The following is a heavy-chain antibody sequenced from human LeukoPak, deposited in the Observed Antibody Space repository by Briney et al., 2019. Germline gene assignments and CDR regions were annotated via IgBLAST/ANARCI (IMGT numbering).Heavy chain of an antibody. V-gene: IGHV3-64*04. Sequence: GGSLRLSCSASGFTFKSYAMHWVRQAPGKGLEYVSSINTNGANTYYADSVKGRFTISRDNSRNTVYVQMNSLTPEDTAVYYCARGGPPYSYGYYYGMDVWGQGTTVTVSS. CDR3: ARGGPPYSYGYYYGMDV. CDR2: INTNGANT. J-gene: IGHJ6*02. D-gene: IGHD5-18*01. CDR1: GFTFKSYA.